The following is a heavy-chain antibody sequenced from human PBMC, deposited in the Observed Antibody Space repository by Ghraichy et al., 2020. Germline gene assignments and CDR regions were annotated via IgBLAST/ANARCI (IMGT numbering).Heavy chain of an antibody. V-gene: IGHV3-43*01. CDR2: ISWDGGST. J-gene: IGHJ6*02. D-gene: IGHD3-10*01. CDR3: AKDINGGYYYYGMDV. Sequence: GGSLRLSCAASGFTFDDYTMHWVRQAPGKGLEWVSLISWDGGSTYYADSVKGRFTISRDNSKNSLYLQMNSLRTEDTALYYCAKDINGGYYYYGMDVWGQGTTVTVPS. CDR1: GFTFDDYT.